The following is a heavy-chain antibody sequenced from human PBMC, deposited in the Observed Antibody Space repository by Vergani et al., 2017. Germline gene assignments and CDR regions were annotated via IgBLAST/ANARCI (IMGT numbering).Heavy chain of an antibody. CDR3: AKGYATYYFDY. CDR1: GFTFSSYV. J-gene: IGHJ4*02. CDR2: ISWNSGSI. V-gene: IGHV3-9*01. D-gene: IGHD1-26*01. Sequence: EVQLLESGGGLVQPGGSLRLSCAASGFTFSSYVMSWVRQGPGKGLEWVSGISWNSGSIGYADSVKGRFTISRDNAKSSLYLQMNSLRAEDTALYYCAKGYATYYFDYWGQGTLVTVSS.